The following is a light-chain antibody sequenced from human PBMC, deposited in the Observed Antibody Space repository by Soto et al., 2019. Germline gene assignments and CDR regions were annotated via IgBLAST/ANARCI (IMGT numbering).Light chain of an antibody. J-gene: IGKJ1*01. CDR2: GTS. CDR3: LQHETYPRS. V-gene: IGKV1-17*01. Sequence: DTQMTQSPSSLAASVGDSVSITCRASQDIRNNLGWYQQRPGKAPQRLIYGTSNLQTGVPSRFRGSGYGTEFTLTISGLQPEDFATYYCLQHETYPRSFGQGTKVEVK. CDR1: QDIRNN.